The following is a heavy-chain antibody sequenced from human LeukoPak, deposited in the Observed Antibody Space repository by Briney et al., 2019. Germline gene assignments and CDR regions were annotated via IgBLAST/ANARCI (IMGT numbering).Heavy chain of an antibody. V-gene: IGHV4-59*01. Sequence: SETLSLTCTVSGGSLSSYYWSWLRQPPGRGLEWIGYIYYSGSTNYNPSLKSRATISVDTSKNQFSLKLSSVTAADTAVYYCARNLGGSSWAFDYWGQGTLVTVSS. CDR1: GGSLSSYY. CDR2: IYYSGST. D-gene: IGHD6-13*01. J-gene: IGHJ4*02. CDR3: ARNLGGSSWAFDY.